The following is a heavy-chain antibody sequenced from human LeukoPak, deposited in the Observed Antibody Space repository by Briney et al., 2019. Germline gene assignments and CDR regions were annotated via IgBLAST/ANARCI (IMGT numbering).Heavy chain of an antibody. CDR3: ASWYDTLDGRFDP. V-gene: IGHV4-31*03. Sequence: PSETLSLTCTVSGGSISSGGYYWSWIRQHPGKGLEWIGYIYYSGCTYYNPSLKSRVTISVDTSKNQFSLKLSSVTAADTAVYYCASWYDTLDGRFDPWGQGTLVTVSS. D-gene: IGHD3-9*01. CDR2: IYYSGCT. CDR1: GGSISSGGYY. J-gene: IGHJ5*02.